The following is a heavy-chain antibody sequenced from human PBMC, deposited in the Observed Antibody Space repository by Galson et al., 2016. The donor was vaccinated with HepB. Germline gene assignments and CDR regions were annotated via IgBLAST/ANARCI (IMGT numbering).Heavy chain of an antibody. J-gene: IGHJ4*02. V-gene: IGHV3-30-3*01. CDR3: ARDYYGGNSVVCAY. D-gene: IGHD4-23*01. CDR2: ISYDGSNK. Sequence: SLRLSCAASGFTFSSYAMYWVRQAPGKGLEWVAVISYDGSNKYYADSVKGRLTISRDNSKNTLYLQINSLRVEDTAVYYCARDYYGGNSVVCAYWGQGTLVTVSS. CDR1: GFTFSSYA.